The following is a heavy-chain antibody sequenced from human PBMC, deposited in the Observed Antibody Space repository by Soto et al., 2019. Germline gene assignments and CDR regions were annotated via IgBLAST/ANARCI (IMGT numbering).Heavy chain of an antibody. D-gene: IGHD1-20*01. V-gene: IGHV5-51*01. CDR2: IYPGDSDT. Sequence: PGESLKISCKGSGYSFTSYWIAWVRQMPGEGLEWMGIIYPGDSDTRYSPSFQGQVTISADKSISTAYLQLSSLKASDTAMYYCARLGPLYNSSPRWWFDPWGQGTLVTVSS. CDR1: GYSFTSYW. CDR3: ARLGPLYNSSPRWWFDP. J-gene: IGHJ5*02.